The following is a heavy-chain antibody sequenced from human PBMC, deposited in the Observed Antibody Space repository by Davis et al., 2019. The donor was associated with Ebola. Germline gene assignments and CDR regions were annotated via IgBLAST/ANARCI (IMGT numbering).Heavy chain of an antibody. CDR2: IYYSGST. J-gene: IGHJ5*02. CDR1: GGSVSSGNYY. CDR3: ARHTQRNIVATIRNWFDP. V-gene: IGHV4-39*01. D-gene: IGHD5-12*01. Sequence: MPSETLSLTCTVSGGSVSSGNYYWSWIRQPPGKGLEWIGYIYYSGSTYYNPSLKSRVTISVDTSKNQFSLKLSSVTAADTAVYYCARHTQRNIVATIRNWFDPWGQGTLVTVSS.